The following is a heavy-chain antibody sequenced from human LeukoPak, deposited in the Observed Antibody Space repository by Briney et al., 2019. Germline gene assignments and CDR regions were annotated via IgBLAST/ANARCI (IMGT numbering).Heavy chain of an antibody. CDR1: GFTFSNAW. V-gene: IGHV3-15*01. J-gene: IGHJ4*02. CDR3: TTDWIAVAGTDY. Sequence: KPGGSLRLSCAASGFTFSNAWMSWVRQAPGKGLEWVGRIKSKTDGGTTDYAAPVKGRFTISRDDSKNTLYLQMNSLKTEDAAVYYCTTDWIAVAGTDYWGQGTLVTVSS. CDR2: IKSKTDGGTT. D-gene: IGHD6-19*01.